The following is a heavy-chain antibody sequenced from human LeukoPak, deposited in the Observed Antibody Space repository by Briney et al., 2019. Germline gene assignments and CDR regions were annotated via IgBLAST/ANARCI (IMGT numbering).Heavy chain of an antibody. J-gene: IGHJ4*02. CDR3: ARRIVSSSSGFDY. CDR1: GYSISSGYH. CDR2: MYHSGST. D-gene: IGHD6-6*01. Sequence: SETLSLTCAVSGYSISSGYHWGWSRPSPGKGLERIGFMYHSGSTYYDPSLKSRVTISVDTSKNQFSLKLSSVTAADTAVYYCARRIVSSSSGFDYWGQGTLVTVSS. V-gene: IGHV4-38-2*01.